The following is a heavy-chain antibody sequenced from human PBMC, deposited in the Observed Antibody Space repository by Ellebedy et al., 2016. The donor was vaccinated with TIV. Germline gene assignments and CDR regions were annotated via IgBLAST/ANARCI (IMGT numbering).Heavy chain of an antibody. Sequence: MPGGSLRLSCTVSGGSISSSSYYWGRIRQPPGKGLEWIGSIYYSGTTYYNPSHKSRVTISADTSKNHFFLKLSFVTAADTAVYYCARSPNMVPDYWGQGALVTVSS. V-gene: IGHV4-39*02. CDR3: ARSPNMVPDY. CDR1: GGSISSSSYY. CDR2: IYYSGTT. J-gene: IGHJ4*02. D-gene: IGHD3-10*01.